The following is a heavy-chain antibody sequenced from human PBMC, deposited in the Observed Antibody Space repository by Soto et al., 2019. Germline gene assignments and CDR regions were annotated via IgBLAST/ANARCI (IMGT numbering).Heavy chain of an antibody. V-gene: IGHV1-46*01. D-gene: IGHD3-3*01. CDR2: INPSGGST. CDR3: ARQLRFLEWLSHFDY. J-gene: IGHJ4*02. Sequence: ASVKRSCMASGYTFTNYYMHWVRQAPGQGLEWMGIINPSGGSTSYAQKFQGRVTMTRDTSTSTVYMELSSLRSEDTAVYYCARQLRFLEWLSHFDYWGQGTLVTVSS. CDR1: GYTFTNYY.